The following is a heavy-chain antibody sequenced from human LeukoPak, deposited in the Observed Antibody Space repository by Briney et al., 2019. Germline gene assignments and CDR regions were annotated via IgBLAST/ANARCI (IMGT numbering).Heavy chain of an antibody. J-gene: IGHJ4*02. Sequence: GGSLRLSCAASGFTFDDYTMHWVRQAPGKGLGWVSLISWDGVSTYYTDSVKGRFTISRDNSRNSLYLRMNSLRTEDTALYYCAKNRMRRGYSYGSGDFDYWGQGTLVTVSS. D-gene: IGHD5-18*01. V-gene: IGHV3-43*01. CDR1: GFTFDDYT. CDR2: ISWDGVST. CDR3: AKNRMRRGYSYGSGDFDY.